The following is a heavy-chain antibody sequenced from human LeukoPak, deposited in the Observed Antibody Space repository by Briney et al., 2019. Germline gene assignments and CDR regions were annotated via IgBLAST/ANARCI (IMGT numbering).Heavy chain of an antibody. J-gene: IGHJ4*02. CDR3: AKALPHSSSLYPRVFFDY. D-gene: IGHD2-2*01. CDR1: GFTFSSYA. CDR2: ISGSGGST. V-gene: IGHV3-23*01. Sequence: PGGSLRLSCAASGFTFSSYAMSWVRQAPGKGLEWVSAISGSGGSTYYADSVKGRFTISRDNSKNTLYLQMNSLRAEDTAVYYCAKALPHSSSLYPRVFFDYWGQGTLVTVSS.